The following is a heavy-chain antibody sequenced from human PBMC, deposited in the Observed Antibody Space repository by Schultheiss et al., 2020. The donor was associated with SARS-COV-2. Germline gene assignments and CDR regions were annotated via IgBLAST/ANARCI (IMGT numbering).Heavy chain of an antibody. CDR1: GYTFSNYD. CDR2: MNPNSGKT. J-gene: IGHJ2*01. Sequence: ASVKVSCKASGYTFSNYDINWVRQATGQGLEWMGWMNPNSGKTGYAQKFQGRVTISRDTSISTAYMDLSRLTSDDTAVYYCAREVSKYCDLWGRGTLVTVSS. CDR3: AREVSKYCDL. V-gene: IGHV1-8*03.